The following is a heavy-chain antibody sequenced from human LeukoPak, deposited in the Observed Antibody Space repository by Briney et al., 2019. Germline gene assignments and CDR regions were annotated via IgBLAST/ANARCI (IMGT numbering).Heavy chain of an antibody. CDR3: ARVLGAARRDAFDI. Sequence: SVKVSCKASGGPFSSYAISWVRQAPGQGLEWMGGIIPIFGTANYAQKFQGRVTITADKSTSTAYMELSSLRSEDTAVYYCARVLGAARRDAFDIWGQGTMVTVSS. CDR2: IIPIFGTA. J-gene: IGHJ3*02. CDR1: GGPFSSYA. D-gene: IGHD1-26*01. V-gene: IGHV1-69*06.